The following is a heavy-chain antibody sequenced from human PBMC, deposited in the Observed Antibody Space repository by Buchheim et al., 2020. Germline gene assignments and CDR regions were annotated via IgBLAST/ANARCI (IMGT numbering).Heavy chain of an antibody. V-gene: IGHV3-23*01. D-gene: IGHD6-6*01. Sequence: EVQLLESGGGLVQPGGSLRLSCAASGFTFSDYAMSWVRQAPGKGLEWVSGISSSGGSTDYADSVKGRFTISRDNSKNTLYLQMNSLRAEDTAVYYCAREMKQLGFVYYYGMDVWGQGTT. CDR3: AREMKQLGFVYYYGMDV. CDR2: ISSSGGST. CDR1: GFTFSDYA. J-gene: IGHJ6*02.